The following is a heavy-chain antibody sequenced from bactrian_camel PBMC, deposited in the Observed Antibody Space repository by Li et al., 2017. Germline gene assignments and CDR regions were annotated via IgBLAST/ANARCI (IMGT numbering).Heavy chain of an antibody. CDR2: IIAAGGRST. CDR1: GLTDGTIC. CDR3: VPSSLGTQN. J-gene: IGHJ4*01. V-gene: IGHV3S54*01. D-gene: IGHD5*01. Sequence: HVQLVESGGVSALAGGSVRLSCAASGLTDGTICMGWFRQAPGKEREGVAGIIAAGGRSTFYANSVKGRFTLSRDNAKNTLYIQMDSLQALDSALYYCVPSSLGTQNWGQGTQVTVS.